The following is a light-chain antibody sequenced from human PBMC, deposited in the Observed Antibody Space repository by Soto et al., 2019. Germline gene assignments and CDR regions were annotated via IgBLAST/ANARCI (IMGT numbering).Light chain of an antibody. Sequence: QSVLTQPASVSGSPGQSITISCTGTSSDFGGYNYVSWYQQHPGKAPKLMIYDVSNRPSGVSNRFSGSKSGNTASLTISGLQAEDEADYYCSSYTSSSTPYVFGTGTQLTVL. CDR2: DVS. V-gene: IGLV2-14*01. CDR1: SSDFGGYNY. J-gene: IGLJ1*01. CDR3: SSYTSSSTPYV.